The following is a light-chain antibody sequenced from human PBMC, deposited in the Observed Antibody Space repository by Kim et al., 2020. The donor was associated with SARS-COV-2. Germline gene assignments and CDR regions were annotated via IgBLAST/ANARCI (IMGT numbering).Light chain of an antibody. J-gene: IGKJ3*01. V-gene: IGKV1-39*01. Sequence: ASVGDRVTITCRTSQNINSHLNWYHQKPGRAPKLLSYAASTLQGGVTSRFSGGGSETDFTLTISSLQPEDFATYFCQQTYISPFTFGPGTKVDIK. CDR1: QNINSH. CDR3: QQTYISPFT. CDR2: AAS.